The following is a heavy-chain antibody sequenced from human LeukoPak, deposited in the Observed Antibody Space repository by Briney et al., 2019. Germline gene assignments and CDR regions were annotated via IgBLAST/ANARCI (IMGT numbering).Heavy chain of an antibody. J-gene: IGHJ4*02. CDR3: ANVPLKQWYGTLWY. V-gene: IGHV3-74*01. CDR2: MNTDGSTT. D-gene: IGHD6-19*01. CDR1: GFTFSTYW. Sequence: GGSLRLSCAASGFTFSTYWMHWVRQAPGKGLVWVSRMNTDGSTTSYADSVKGRFTISRDNSKNTLYLQMNSLRAEDTAVYYCANVPLKQWYGTLWYWGQGTLVTVSS.